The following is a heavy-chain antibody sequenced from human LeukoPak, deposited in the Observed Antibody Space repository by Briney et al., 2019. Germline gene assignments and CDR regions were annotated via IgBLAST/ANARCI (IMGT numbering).Heavy chain of an antibody. CDR1: GGSISSSSYY. Sequence: SETLSLTCTVSGGSISSSSYYWGWIRQPPGKGLEWIGSIYYSGSTYYNPSLKSRVTISVDTSKNQFSLKLSSVTAADTAVYYCARRGVIRYYFDYWGQGTLVTVSS. V-gene: IGHV4-39*01. D-gene: IGHD3-16*02. J-gene: IGHJ4*02. CDR2: IYYSGST. CDR3: ARRGVIRYYFDY.